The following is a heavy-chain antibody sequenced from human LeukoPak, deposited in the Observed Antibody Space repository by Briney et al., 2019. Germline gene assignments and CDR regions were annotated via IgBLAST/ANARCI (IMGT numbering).Heavy chain of an antibody. CDR1: GGSISSYY. Sequence: SETLSLTCTVSGGSISSYYWSWIRQPAGKGLEWIGRIYTSGSTNYNPSLKSRVTISVDKSKNQFSLILSSVTAADTAVYYCARDREYSKSWSFDYWGQGTLVTVSS. J-gene: IGHJ4*02. D-gene: IGHD6-13*01. CDR3: ARDREYSKSWSFDY. V-gene: IGHV4-4*07. CDR2: IYTSGST.